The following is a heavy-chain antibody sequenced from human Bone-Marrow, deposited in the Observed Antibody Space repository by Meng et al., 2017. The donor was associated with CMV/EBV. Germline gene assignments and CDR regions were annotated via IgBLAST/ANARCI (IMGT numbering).Heavy chain of an antibody. CDR1: GGSFSGYY. Sequence: SETLSLTCAVYGGSFSGYYWSWIRQPPGKGLEWIGEINHRGSTNYNPSLKSRVTISVDTSKNQFSLKLSSVTAADTAVYYCARGRGYGSSTSCPTFDYWGQGTLVTVSS. D-gene: IGHD2-2*01. J-gene: IGHJ4*02. CDR3: ARGRGYGSSTSCPTFDY. CDR2: INHRGST. V-gene: IGHV4-34*01.